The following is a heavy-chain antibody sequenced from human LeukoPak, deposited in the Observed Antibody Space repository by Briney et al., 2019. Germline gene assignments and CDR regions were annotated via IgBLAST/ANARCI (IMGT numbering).Heavy chain of an antibody. J-gene: IGHJ3*02. V-gene: IGHV3-23*01. CDR2: IFSGGGTT. CDR1: GCMVSRHV. D-gene: IGHD2-21*01. Sequence: VGSLPLSCVASGCMVSRHVMNWVRQAPGKGLEGVATIFSGGGTTKYADSLKGRLTIPKDNSETAVYVEMYNLTGEDTAVYYCARAIGGGRDDCTIWGKGTVVTASS. CDR3: ARAIGGGRDDCTI.